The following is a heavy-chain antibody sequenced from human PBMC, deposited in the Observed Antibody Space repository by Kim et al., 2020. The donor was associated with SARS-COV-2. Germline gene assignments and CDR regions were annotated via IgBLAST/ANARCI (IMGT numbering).Heavy chain of an antibody. D-gene: IGHD2-21*01. J-gene: IGHJ5*02. CDR1: GFTFSAAD. Sequence: GGSLRLSCAASGFTFSAADVHWVRQASGKGLEWVGRIKTKAENYATAYAVSVKGRSTLSRDDSKNTAYLQLSSLRPEDTAVYYCSFRDTSPPYIWFDPWGQGILVTVSS. CDR3: SFRDTSPPYIWFDP. V-gene: IGHV3-73*01. CDR2: IKTKAENYAT.